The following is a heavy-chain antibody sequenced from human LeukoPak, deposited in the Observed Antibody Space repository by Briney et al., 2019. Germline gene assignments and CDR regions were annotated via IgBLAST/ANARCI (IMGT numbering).Heavy chain of an antibody. CDR1: GGSFSGYY. D-gene: IGHD5-18*01. V-gene: IGHV4-34*01. J-gene: IGHJ4*02. CDR2: INHSGST. Sequence: PSETLSLTCAVYGGSFSGYYWSWIRQPPGKGLEWIGEINHSGSTNYNPSLKSRVTISVDTSKNQFSLKLSSVAAADTAVYYCARGVGYSYGYRYDYWGQGTLVTASS. CDR3: ARGVGYSYGYRYDY.